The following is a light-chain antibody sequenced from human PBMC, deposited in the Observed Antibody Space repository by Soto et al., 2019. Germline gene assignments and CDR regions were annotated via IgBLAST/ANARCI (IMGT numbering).Light chain of an antibody. V-gene: IGKV2-28*01. Sequence: DIVMTQSPLSLPVTPGEPASISCRSSQSLLHRSGYNYLTWYLQKPGQSPQLLIYLGSSRASGVPDKFSGSGSGTDFTLKISRVEDEDVGVYYCMHARQTPLTFGGGTKVEIK. CDR1: QSLLHRSGYNY. CDR2: LGS. J-gene: IGKJ4*01. CDR3: MHARQTPLT.